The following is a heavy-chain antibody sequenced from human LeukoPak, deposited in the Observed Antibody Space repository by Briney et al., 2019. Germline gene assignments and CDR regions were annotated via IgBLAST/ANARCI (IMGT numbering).Heavy chain of an antibody. D-gene: IGHD6-19*01. J-gene: IGHJ3*02. V-gene: IGHV4-34*01. Sequence: SETLSLTCAVYGGSFSGYYWSWIRPPPGKGLEWIEEINHSGSTNYNPSLKSRVTISVDTSKNHFSLKLSSVTAADTAVYYCARVPGSGWSAGLDAFDIWGQGTMVTVSS. CDR1: GGSFSGYY. CDR3: ARVPGSGWSAGLDAFDI. CDR2: INHSGST.